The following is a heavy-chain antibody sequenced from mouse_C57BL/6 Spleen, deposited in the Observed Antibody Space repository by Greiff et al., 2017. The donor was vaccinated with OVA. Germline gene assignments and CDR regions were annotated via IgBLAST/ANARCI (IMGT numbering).Heavy chain of an antibody. CDR1: GYAFSSYW. D-gene: IGHD1-3*01. J-gene: IGHJ4*01. Sequence: VQLLQSGAELVKPGASVKISCKASGYAFSSYWMNWVKQRPGKGLEWIGQIYPGDGDTNYNGKFKGKATLSADKSSSTAYMQLSSLPSEDSAVYIYAKEAQPSYDMDYWGKGTSVTVSS. CDR3: AKEAQPSYDMDY. CDR2: IYPGDGDT. V-gene: IGHV1-80*01.